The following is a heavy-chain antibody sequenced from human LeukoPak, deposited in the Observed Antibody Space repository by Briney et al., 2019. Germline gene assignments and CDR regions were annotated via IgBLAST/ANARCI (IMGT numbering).Heavy chain of an antibody. CDR2: INSDGINT. CDR3: ARFVVVVAMDV. J-gene: IGHJ6*04. D-gene: IGHD2-15*01. Sequence: GGSLRLSCAASGFTFSNYWMHWVRQAPGKGLVWVSRINSDGINTSYADSVKGRFTISRDNAKNTLNLQMNSLRAEDTAVYYCARFVVVVAMDVWGKGTTVTISS. V-gene: IGHV3-74*01. CDR1: GFTFSNYW.